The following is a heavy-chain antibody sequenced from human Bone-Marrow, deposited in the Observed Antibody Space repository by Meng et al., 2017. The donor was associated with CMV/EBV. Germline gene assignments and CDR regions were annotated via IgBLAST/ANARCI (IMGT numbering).Heavy chain of an antibody. J-gene: IGHJ4*02. V-gene: IGHV4-39*01. CDR2: IYDSGST. Sequence: GSLRLSCTAPGGSINTNTYYWGWIRQPPGEGLEWIGSIYDSGSTYYNPSLKSRVTMSVDTSKNQFSLNLSSVTAADTAVYFCARSADNDFWSGYYYWGQGNLVTVSS. D-gene: IGHD3-3*01. CDR3: ARSADNDFWSGYYY. CDR1: GGSINTNTYY.